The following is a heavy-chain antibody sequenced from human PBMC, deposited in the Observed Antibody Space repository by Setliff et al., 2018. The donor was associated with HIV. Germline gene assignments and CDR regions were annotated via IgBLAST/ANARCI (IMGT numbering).Heavy chain of an antibody. CDR3: ARTKADGYNGVFDS. CDR1: GSSISNGYY. V-gene: IGHV4-38-2*01. J-gene: IGHJ4*02. Sequence: SETLSLTCAVSGSSISNGYYWGWIRQPPGKGLEWIGSIYYSGSTYYNPSLKSQVTISVDTSKNRFSLRLTSVTAADTAVYYSARTKADGYNGVFDSWGQGTLVTVSS. D-gene: IGHD5-12*01. CDR2: IYYSGST.